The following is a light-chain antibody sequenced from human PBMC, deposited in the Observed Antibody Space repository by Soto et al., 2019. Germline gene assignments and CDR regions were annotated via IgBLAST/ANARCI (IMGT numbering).Light chain of an antibody. J-gene: IGKJ1*01. CDR2: AAS. V-gene: IGKV1-39*01. CDR1: QSISVY. CDR3: QQSYMTPWT. Sequence: DIQMAQSPSSLSASVGDRVSITCRASQSISVYLNWYQQIAGKAPKLLIYAASGLQSGVPSRFSGSGSGTDFTLIINSLQPEDFATYYCQQSYMTPWTFGQGTKVEIK.